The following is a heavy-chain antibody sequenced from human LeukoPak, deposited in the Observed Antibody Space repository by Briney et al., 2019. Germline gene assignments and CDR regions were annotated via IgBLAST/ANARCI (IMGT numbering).Heavy chain of an antibody. D-gene: IGHD4/OR15-4a*01. CDR3: ARRAGAYSHPYDY. V-gene: IGHV3-53*01. J-gene: IGHJ4*02. CDR1: GFTVSSNS. Sequence: GGALRLSCTVSGFTVSSNSMSWVRQAPGKGLEWVSFIYSDNTHYSDSVKGRFTISRDNSKNTLYLQMNSLRAEDTAVYYCARRAGAYSHPYDYWGQGTLVTVSS. CDR2: IYSDNT.